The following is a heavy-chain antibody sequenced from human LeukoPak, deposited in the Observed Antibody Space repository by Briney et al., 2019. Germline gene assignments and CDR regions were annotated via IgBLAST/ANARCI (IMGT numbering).Heavy chain of an antibody. J-gene: IGHJ3*02. Sequence: PGGSLRLSCAASGFTFSSYGMHWVRQAPGKGLEWVAFIRYDGSNKYYADSVKGRFTMSRDNPKNTLFLLMNSLRPEDTAVYYCAKEPRWEQLHSFDIWGQGTTVTVSS. CDR2: IRYDGSNK. V-gene: IGHV3-30*02. D-gene: IGHD1/OR15-1a*01. CDR1: GFTFSSYG. CDR3: AKEPRWEQLHSFDI.